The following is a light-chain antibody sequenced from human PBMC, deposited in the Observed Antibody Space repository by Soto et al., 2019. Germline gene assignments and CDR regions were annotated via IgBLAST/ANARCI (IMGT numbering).Light chain of an antibody. CDR1: QTITTS. CDR2: KAS. J-gene: IGKJ1*01. Sequence: DIQMTQSPSTLSASVGDGVTITSRASQTITTSLAWYQQKPGKAPKLLIYKASSLESGVPSRFSGSGSGTEFTLTISSLQPDDFATYYCQQYDSYSVRTFGQGTKVEI. V-gene: IGKV1-5*03. CDR3: QQYDSYSVRT.